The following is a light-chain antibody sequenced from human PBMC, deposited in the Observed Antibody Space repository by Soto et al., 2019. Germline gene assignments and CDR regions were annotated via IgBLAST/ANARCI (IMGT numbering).Light chain of an antibody. J-gene: IGLJ2*01. CDR2: DVN. CDR3: CSYTSSSTRI. V-gene: IGLV2-14*01. CDR1: SSDVGHYNY. Sequence: QSALTQPASVSGSPGQSITISCTGTSSDVGHYNYVSWYQQYPGKAPKLMIYDVNTRPTGVSNRFSGSKSGNMASLTISGLQAEDEADYYCCSYTSSSTRIFGGGTQLTVL.